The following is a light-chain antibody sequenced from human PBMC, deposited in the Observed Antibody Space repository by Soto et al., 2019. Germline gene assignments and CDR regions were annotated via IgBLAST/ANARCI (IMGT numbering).Light chain of an antibody. Sequence: SSELTQAPSVAVAPGKTAWITCGGNSIGSKSVHWYQQRPGQAPVLVIYYDSDRPSGVPERFSGSNSGNTATLTITRVEAGDEADYYCQVWDTSNDHYVFGTGTKLTVL. CDR2: YDS. CDR1: SIGSKS. J-gene: IGLJ1*01. V-gene: IGLV3-21*01. CDR3: QVWDTSNDHYV.